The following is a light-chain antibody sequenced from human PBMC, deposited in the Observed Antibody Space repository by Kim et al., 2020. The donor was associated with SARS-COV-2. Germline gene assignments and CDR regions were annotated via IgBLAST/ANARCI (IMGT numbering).Light chain of an antibody. J-gene: IGKJ2*01. Sequence: EIVLTQSPDTLSLSPGERATLSCRASQSVSSSYLAWYQQKPGQAPRLLIYGASSRPTGIPDRFSGSGSGTDFTLTISRLEPEDFAVYYCQQYGSSPYTFGQGTKLEIK. CDR2: GAS. CDR3: QQYGSSPYT. V-gene: IGKV3-20*01. CDR1: QSVSSSY.